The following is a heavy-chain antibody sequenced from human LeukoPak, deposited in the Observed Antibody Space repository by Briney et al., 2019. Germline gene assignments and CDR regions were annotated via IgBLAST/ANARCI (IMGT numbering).Heavy chain of an antibody. Sequence: GGSLRLSCAASGFTFSDHYTDWVRQAPGKGLEWVGRTRNKANSYTTEYAASVKGRFTISRDDSKNSLYLQMNSLKTEDTAVYYCAREGSGWSGGFGAFDIWGQGTTVTVSS. CDR2: TRNKANSYTT. D-gene: IGHD6-19*01. V-gene: IGHV3-72*01. CDR1: GFTFSDHY. CDR3: AREGSGWSGGFGAFDI. J-gene: IGHJ3*02.